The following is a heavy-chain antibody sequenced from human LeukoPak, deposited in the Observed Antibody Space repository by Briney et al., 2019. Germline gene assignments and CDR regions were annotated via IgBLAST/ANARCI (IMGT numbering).Heavy chain of an antibody. D-gene: IGHD4-17*01. Sequence: PSETLSLTCTVSGGSISSSSYYWGWIRQPPGKGLEWIGSIYYSGSTYYNPSLKSRVTMSVDTSKNQFSLKLSSVTAADTAVYYCARATVTNPFWGAFDIWGQGTMVTVSS. CDR1: GGSISSSSYY. V-gene: IGHV4-39*01. CDR3: ARATVTNPFWGAFDI. J-gene: IGHJ3*02. CDR2: IYYSGST.